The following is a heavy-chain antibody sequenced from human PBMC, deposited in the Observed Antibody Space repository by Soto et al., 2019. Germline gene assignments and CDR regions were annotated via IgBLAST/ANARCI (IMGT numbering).Heavy chain of an antibody. Sequence: ASLKVACKASGYTFASYGISGVRQAPGQWLELMGWISAYNGNTNYSQKLQGRVTMTRDTSASTAYMELSSLRSEDTAVYYCASLGYCTNGVCREYYYGMDVWGQGTTVTVSS. V-gene: IGHV1-18*01. CDR1: GYTFASYG. CDR2: ISAYNGNT. J-gene: IGHJ6*02. D-gene: IGHD2-8*01. CDR3: ASLGYCTNGVCREYYYGMDV.